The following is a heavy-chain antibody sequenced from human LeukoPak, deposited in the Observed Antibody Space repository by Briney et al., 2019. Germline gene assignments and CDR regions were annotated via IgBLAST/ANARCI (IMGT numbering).Heavy chain of an antibody. J-gene: IGHJ3*02. V-gene: IGHV5-51*01. Sequence: GESLKISCNGSGYSFSNYWIGWVRQMPGKGLEWMGMIFPGDSDTRYSPSFQGQVTISADESISTAYLQWSSLKASDTAIYYCARHAGLWFGVFDIWGQGTMVTVSS. CDR3: ARHAGLWFGVFDI. CDR1: GYSFSNYW. CDR2: IFPGDSDT. D-gene: IGHD3-10*01.